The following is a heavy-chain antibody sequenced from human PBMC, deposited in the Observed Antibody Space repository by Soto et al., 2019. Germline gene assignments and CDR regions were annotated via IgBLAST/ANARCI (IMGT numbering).Heavy chain of an antibody. J-gene: IGHJ4*02. CDR2: IYYSGST. V-gene: IGHV4-61*01. CDR1: GGSISSSTYY. D-gene: IGHD3-3*01. CDR3: ARGLYDFWSGSSHFDY. Sequence: SETLSLTCPVSGGSISSSTYYCSWIRQPPGKGLEWIGYIYYSGSTNYNPSLRSRVTISVDTSKNQFSLKLSSVTAADTAVYYCARGLYDFWSGSSHFDYWGQGTLVTVSS.